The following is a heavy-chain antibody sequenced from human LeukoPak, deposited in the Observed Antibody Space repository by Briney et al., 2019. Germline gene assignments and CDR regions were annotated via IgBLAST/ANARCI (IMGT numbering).Heavy chain of an antibody. V-gene: IGHV4-30-2*01. CDR2: IYHSGST. D-gene: IGHD2-21*02. CDR1: GGSISGGGYS. CDR3: ASGGSDCGGDCPFDY. J-gene: IGHJ4*02. Sequence: SQTLSLTCAVSGGSISGGGYSWSWIRQPPGKGLEWIGYIYHSGSTYYNPSLKSRVTISVDRSKNQFSLKLSSVTAADTAVYYCASGGSDCGGDCPFDYWGQGTLVTVSS.